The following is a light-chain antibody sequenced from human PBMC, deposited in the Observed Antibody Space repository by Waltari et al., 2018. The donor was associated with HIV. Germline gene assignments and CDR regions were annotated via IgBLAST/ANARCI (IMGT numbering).Light chain of an antibody. CDR3: AARDDSLNAWV. J-gene: IGLJ3*02. Sequence: SVLTLPPSASGSPGRRVPISWSANNSTVGSNPVNWYRQVPGTAPKLLMFSNNQRPSGVPDRFSGSKSGTSASLAIRGLKSEDEADYYCAARDDSLNAWVFGGGTKVTVL. V-gene: IGLV1-44*01. CDR2: SNN. CDR1: NSTVGSNP.